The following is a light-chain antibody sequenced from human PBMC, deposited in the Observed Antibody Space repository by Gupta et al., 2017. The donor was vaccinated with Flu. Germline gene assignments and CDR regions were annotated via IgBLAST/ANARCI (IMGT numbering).Light chain of an antibody. CDR1: SSNIGAGYD. CDR3: QSYDSSLSGGV. J-gene: IGLJ3*02. CDR2: ANT. Sequence: QSVLTQPPSVSGAPGQRVTISCTGTSSNIGAGYDVHWYQQLPGAAPKLLIYANTHRPSGVPDRFSGSKSDTAASLAITRLQAEDEADYYCQSYDSSLSGGVFGVGTKLTVL. V-gene: IGLV1-40*01.